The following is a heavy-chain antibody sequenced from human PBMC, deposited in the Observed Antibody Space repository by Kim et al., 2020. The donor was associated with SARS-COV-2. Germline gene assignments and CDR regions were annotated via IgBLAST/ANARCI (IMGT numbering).Heavy chain of an antibody. V-gene: IGHV4-4*02. CDR3: ASRATPDSSGWYSLGDYYYGMDV. CDR2: IYHSGST. J-gene: IGHJ6*02. D-gene: IGHD6-19*01. Sequence: SETLSLTCAVSGGSISSSNWWSWVRQPPGKGLEWIGEIYHSGSTNYNPSLKSRVTISVDKSKNQFSLKLSSVTAADTAVYYCASRATPDSSGWYSLGDYYYGMDVWGQGTTVTVSS. CDR1: GGSISSSNW.